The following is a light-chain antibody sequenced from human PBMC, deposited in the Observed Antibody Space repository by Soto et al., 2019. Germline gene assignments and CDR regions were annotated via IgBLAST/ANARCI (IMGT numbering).Light chain of an antibody. J-gene: IGKJ1*01. CDR3: QQYDDWPS. CDR1: QSVANN. CDR2: GAS. V-gene: IGKV3-15*01. Sequence: EIVLTQSPRTLSLSPGERATFSCRASQSVANNFLACHQQKPGQTPRLLIYGASNRASGIPGRFSGSGSGTEFTLTISSLQSEDFAVYYCQQYDDWPSFGQRTKVDIK.